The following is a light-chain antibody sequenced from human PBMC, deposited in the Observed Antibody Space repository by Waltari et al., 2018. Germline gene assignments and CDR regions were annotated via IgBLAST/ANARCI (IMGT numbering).Light chain of an antibody. CDR2: EVS. V-gene: IGLV2-14*01. J-gene: IGLJ2*01. CDR1: SSDVGGYNH. Sequence: QSALTQPASVSVSPGQSITISCTGTSSDVGGYNHVSWYPQHPGKAPKLMIYEVSKRPSGVLNRFSASKSANTASLTISGLQAEDEADYYCSSYTSSSTLVFGGGTKLTV. CDR3: SSYTSSSTLV.